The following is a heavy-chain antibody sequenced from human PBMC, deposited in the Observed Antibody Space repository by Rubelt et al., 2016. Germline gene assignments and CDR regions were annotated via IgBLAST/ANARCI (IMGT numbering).Heavy chain of an antibody. Sequence: QVQLQQGGAGLLKPSETLSLTCAVYGGSFSGYYWSWIRQPPGKGLEWIGEINLGGSSNYNPSLKTRVTISVDTSKNQFSLTVNSVTAADTAIYYCARLGPKWIPQRPFDYWGQGSLVIVSS. CDR2: INLGGSS. J-gene: IGHJ4*02. V-gene: IGHV4-34*02. CDR1: GGSFSGYY. D-gene: IGHD5-18*01. CDR3: ARLGPKWIPQRPFDY.